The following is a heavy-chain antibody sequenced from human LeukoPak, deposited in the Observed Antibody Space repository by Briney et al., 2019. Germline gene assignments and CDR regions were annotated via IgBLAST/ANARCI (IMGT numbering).Heavy chain of an antibody. J-gene: IGHJ5*02. CDR2: ISAYNGNT. V-gene: IGHV1-18*01. D-gene: IGHD3-22*01. Sequence: GASVKVSCKASGYTFTSYGISWVRQAPGQGLEWMGWISAYNGNTNYAQKLQGRVTMTTDTSTSTAYMELRSLRSDDTAVYYCARDPRSYYYDSSGYYGWFDPWGQGTLVTVSS. CDR1: GYTFTSYG. CDR3: ARDPRSYYYDSSGYYGWFDP.